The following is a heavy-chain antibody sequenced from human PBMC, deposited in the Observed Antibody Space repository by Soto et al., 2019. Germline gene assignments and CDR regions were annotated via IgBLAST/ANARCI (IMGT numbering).Heavy chain of an antibody. J-gene: IGHJ4*02. D-gene: IGHD1-7*01. CDR1: GFTFTHYR. CDR2: INSDGARI. V-gene: IGHV3-74*03. Sequence: PGGSLRLSCAASGFTFTHYRIHWVRQPPGKGLEWVGRINSDGARIEYGDSVKGRFTISRDNAHNMVFLQMNSLTDEDSGIYFCARGGDWNYVQDFWGQGTLVTVSS. CDR3: ARGGDWNYVQDF.